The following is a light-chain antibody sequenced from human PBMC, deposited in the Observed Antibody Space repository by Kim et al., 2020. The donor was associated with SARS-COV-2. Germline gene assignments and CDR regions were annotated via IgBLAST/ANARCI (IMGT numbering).Light chain of an antibody. J-gene: IGKJ4*01. Sequence: DIQMTQSPSSLSASVGDRVTITCQASQDISNYLNWYQQKPGKAPKLLIYDASNLETGVPSRFSGSGSGTDFTFTISSLQPEDIATYYCQQYFTFGGGTKVDIK. CDR1: QDISNY. CDR3: QQYFT. CDR2: DAS. V-gene: IGKV1-33*01.